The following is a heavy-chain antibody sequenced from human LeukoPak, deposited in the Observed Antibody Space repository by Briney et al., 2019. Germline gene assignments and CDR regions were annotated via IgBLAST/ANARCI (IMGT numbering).Heavy chain of an antibody. CDR1: GFTFSSYA. V-gene: IGHV3-23*01. CDR3: ARGDGRSSSSTYFYMDV. J-gene: IGHJ6*03. Sequence: PGGSLRLSCAASGFTFSSYAMSWVRQAPGKGLERVSAISGSGGSTYYADSVKGRFTISRDNSKNTLYLLMNSLRAEDTAVYFCARGDGRSSSSTYFYMDVWGKGTTVTVSS. D-gene: IGHD6-6*01. CDR2: ISGSGGST.